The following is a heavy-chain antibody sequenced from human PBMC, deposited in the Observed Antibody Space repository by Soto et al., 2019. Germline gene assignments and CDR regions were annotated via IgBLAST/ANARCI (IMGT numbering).Heavy chain of an antibody. CDR2: ISSSGSTI. Sequence: LSLTCAASGFTFSDYYMSWIRQAPGKGLEWVSYISSSGSTIYYADSVKGRFTISRDNAKNSLYLQMNSLRAEDTAVYYCARDPSVEEAAAATGAVASGYYYYGMDVWGQGTTVTVSS. D-gene: IGHD6-13*01. J-gene: IGHJ6*02. V-gene: IGHV3-11*01. CDR3: ARDPSVEEAAAATGAVASGYYYYGMDV. CDR1: GFTFSDYY.